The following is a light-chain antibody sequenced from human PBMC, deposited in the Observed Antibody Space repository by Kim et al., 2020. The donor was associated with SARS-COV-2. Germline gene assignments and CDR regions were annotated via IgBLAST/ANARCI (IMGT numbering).Light chain of an antibody. J-gene: IGKJ1*01. Sequence: PGERSPPPCTARQTINNKLVWYQQKPGQAPRLLIYDATTRATGVPARFIGSVSETDFTLTISSLQSEDFAVYYCQQSNDWPPFTFGQGTKVDIK. CDR3: QQSNDWPPFT. CDR2: DAT. CDR1: QTINNK. V-gene: IGKV3-15*01.